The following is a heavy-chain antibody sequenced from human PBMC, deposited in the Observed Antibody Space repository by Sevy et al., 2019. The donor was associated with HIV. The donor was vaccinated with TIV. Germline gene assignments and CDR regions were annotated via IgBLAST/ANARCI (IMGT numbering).Heavy chain of an antibody. D-gene: IGHD4-17*01. CDR1: GGSISSGGYY. CDR3: ARAHYGGKRGWFDP. CDR2: IYYSGST. V-gene: IGHV4-31*03. Sequence: SETLSLTCTVSGGSISSGGYYWSWIRQHPGKGLEWIGYIYYSGSTYYNPSLQSRVTISVDTSKNQFSLNLSSVTAADTAVYYCARAHYGGKRGWFDPWGQGTLVTVSS. J-gene: IGHJ5*02.